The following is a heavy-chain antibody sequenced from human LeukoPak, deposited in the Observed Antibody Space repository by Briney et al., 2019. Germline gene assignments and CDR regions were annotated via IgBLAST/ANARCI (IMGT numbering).Heavy chain of an antibody. V-gene: IGHV4-4*07. D-gene: IGHD3-10*01. CDR2: IYTSGST. CDR1: GGSISSYY. J-gene: IGHJ6*03. CDR3: ARDLEVHGSGSYYIGYYYYYMDV. Sequence: SETLSLTCTVSGGSISSYYWSWIRQPAGKGLEWIGRIYTSGSTNYNPSLKSRVTMSVDTSKNQFSLKLSSVTAADTAVYYCARDLEVHGSGSYYIGYYYYYMDVWGKGTTVTISS.